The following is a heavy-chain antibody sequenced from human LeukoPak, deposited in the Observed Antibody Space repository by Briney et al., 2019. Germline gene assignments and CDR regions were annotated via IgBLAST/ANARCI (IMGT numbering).Heavy chain of an antibody. CDR3: ARAGTIPYYYYYMDV. CDR1: GGTFSSYA. J-gene: IGHJ6*03. Sequence: SVTVSCTASGGTFSSYAISWVRHAPGQGLEWMGGIIPIFGTAHYAQKFYGKVTITADKSTSTAYLELRSLRSKDTALYDCARAGTIPYYYYYMDVWGEGATVTVSS. V-gene: IGHV1-69*06. CDR2: IIPIFGTA. D-gene: IGHD1-1*01.